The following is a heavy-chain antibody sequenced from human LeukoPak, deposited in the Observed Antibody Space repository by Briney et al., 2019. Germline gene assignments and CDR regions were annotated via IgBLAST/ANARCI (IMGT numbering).Heavy chain of an antibody. CDR3: AREAVSTSGWYLDY. D-gene: IGHD6-19*01. J-gene: IGHJ4*02. Sequence: GSLRLSCSASGFTFSTSAIHWVRQAPGKGLEDVSAISSNGRSTYYVGSVKGRLTISRDNSKNTVYLQMNSLTAGDTAIYYCAREAVSTSGWYLDYWGQGTLVAVSS. CDR2: ISSNGRST. CDR1: GFTFSTSA. V-gene: IGHV3-64*04.